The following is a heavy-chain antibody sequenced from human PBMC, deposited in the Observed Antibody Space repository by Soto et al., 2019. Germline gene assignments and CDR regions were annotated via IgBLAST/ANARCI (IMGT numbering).Heavy chain of an antibody. J-gene: IGHJ4*02. V-gene: IGHV4-31*03. D-gene: IGHD6-13*01. Sequence: PSETLSLTSTVSGGSMSSGGYYWSCIRQHPGKGLEWIGYIYYSGSTYYNPSLKSRVTISVDTSKNQFSPKLSSVTAADTAVYYCARVRPIAAAGYYFDYWGQGTLVTVPQ. CDR2: IYYSGST. CDR1: GGSMSSGGYY. CDR3: ARVRPIAAAGYYFDY.